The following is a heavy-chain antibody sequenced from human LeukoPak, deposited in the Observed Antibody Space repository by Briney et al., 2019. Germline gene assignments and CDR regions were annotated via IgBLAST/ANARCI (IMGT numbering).Heavy chain of an antibody. V-gene: IGHV4-4*07. CDR3: ARSYDTSGYYYNFDY. Sequence: SETLFLTCTVSGGSISSYYWSWMRQPAGKRLERIGRIHTRVGTNYNPSLKSRVTMSVDTSKNQFSLRLTSVTAADTAVYYCARSYDTSGYYYNFDYWGQGTLITVSS. CDR1: GGSISSYY. CDR2: IHTRVGT. J-gene: IGHJ4*02. D-gene: IGHD3-22*01.